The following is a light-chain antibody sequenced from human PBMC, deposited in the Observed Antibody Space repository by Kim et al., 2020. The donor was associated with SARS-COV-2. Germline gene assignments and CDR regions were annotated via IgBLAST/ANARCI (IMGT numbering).Light chain of an antibody. CDR2: NVN. CDR3: GSYTNTITL. J-gene: IGLJ3*02. CDR1: SSDFGDYDY. Sequence: PVQSITISCTGTSSDFGDYDYVSCYQQHPGKAPKLMIYNVNSWPSGVSNLFSGSKSGYTASLTISRLQAEDEADYFCGSYTNTITLFGGGTQLTVL. V-gene: IGLV2-14*03.